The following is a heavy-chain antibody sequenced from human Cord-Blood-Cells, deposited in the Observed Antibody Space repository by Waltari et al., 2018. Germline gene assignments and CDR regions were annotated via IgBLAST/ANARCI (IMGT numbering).Heavy chain of an antibody. CDR1: GFTFSRYA. CDR2: ISYDGSNK. J-gene: IGHJ6*02. V-gene: IGHV3-30-3*01. CDR3: ARVPFYYYYGMDV. Sequence: QVQLVESGGGVVQPGRSLRLSCAASGFTFSRYAMHWVRQAPGKGLEWVAVISYDGSNKYYADSVKGRFTISRDNSKNTLYLQMNSLRAEDTAVYYCARVPFYYYYGMDVWGQGTTVTVSS.